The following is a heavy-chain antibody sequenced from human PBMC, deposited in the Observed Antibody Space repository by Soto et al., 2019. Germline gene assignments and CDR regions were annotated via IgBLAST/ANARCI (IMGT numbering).Heavy chain of an antibody. V-gene: IGHV3-74*01. D-gene: IGHD5-18*01. J-gene: IGHJ6*02. CDR3: ARELRGYSYGSYYYYYYGMDV. Sequence: PGGSLRLSCAASGFTFSSYWMHWVRQAPGKGLVWVSRINSDGSSTSYADSVKGRFTISRDNAKNTLYLQMNSLRAEDTAVYYCARELRGYSYGSYYYYYYGMDVWGQGTTVTVSS. CDR2: INSDGSST. CDR1: GFTFSSYW.